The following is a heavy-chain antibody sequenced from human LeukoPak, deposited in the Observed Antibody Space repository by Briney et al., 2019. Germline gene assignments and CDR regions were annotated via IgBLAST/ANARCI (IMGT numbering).Heavy chain of an antibody. CDR3: ARDRGNSNGYVDC. Sequence: GGSLRLSCAASGFTVSSNYMSWVRQAPGKGLEWVAGIYGAGSTDYADTVKGRFTIFSDNSRATLYLQMNSLRAEDTAVYYCARDRGNSNGYVDCWGQGTLVTVSS. V-gene: IGHV3-66*01. D-gene: IGHD5-18*01. J-gene: IGHJ4*02. CDR1: GFTVSSNY. CDR2: IYGAGST.